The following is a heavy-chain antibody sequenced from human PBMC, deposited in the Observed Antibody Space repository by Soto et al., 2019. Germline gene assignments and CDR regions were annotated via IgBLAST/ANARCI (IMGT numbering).Heavy chain of an antibody. CDR3: ARRYGGNFVY. CDR1: GGSISSGGYY. D-gene: IGHD2-15*01. CDR2: IYYSGST. V-gene: IGHV4-31*03. J-gene: IGHJ4*02. Sequence: SETLSLTCTVSGGSISSGGYYWSWIRQHPGKGLEWIGYIYYSGSTYYNPSLKSRVTISVDTSKNQFSLKLSSVTAADTAVYYCARRYGGNFVYWGQGTLVTVSS.